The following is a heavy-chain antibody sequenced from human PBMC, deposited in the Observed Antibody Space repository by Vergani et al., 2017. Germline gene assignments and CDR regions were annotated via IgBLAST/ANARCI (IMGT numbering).Heavy chain of an antibody. CDR2: FDPEDGET. CDR1: GYTLTELS. Sequence: QVQLVQSGAEVKKPGASVKVSCKVSGYTLTELSMHWVRQAPGKGLEWMGGFDPEDGETIYAQKFQGRVTMTEDTSTDTAYMELSSLRSDDTAMYYCSRGGFYNSRNDFKFYGLGVWGQGTTVTVTS. D-gene: IGHD3-9*01. V-gene: IGHV1-24*01. J-gene: IGHJ6*02. CDR3: SRGGFYNSRNDFKFYGLGV.